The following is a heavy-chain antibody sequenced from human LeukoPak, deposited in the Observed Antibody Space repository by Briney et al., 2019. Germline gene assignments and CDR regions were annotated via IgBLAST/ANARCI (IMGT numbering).Heavy chain of an antibody. Sequence: PSETLSLTCAVYGGSFGGYYWSWIRQPPGKGLEWIGEINHSGSTNYNPSLKSRVTISVDTSKNQFPLKLSSVTAADTAVYYCARVIAAAGSVWGQGTLVTVSS. CDR3: ARVIAAAGSV. CDR2: INHSGST. V-gene: IGHV4-34*01. CDR1: GGSFGGYY. D-gene: IGHD6-13*01. J-gene: IGHJ4*02.